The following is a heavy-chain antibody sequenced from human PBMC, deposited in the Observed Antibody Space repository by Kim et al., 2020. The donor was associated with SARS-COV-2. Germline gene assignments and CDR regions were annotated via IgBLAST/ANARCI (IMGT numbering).Heavy chain of an antibody. Sequence: GESLKISCKGSGYSFTSYWISWVRQMPGKGLEWMGRIDPSDSYTNYSPSFQGHVTISADKSISTAYLQWSSLKASDTAMYYCARLAGYSSGWYNFDYWGQGTLVTVSS. D-gene: IGHD6-19*01. CDR3: ARLAGYSSGWYNFDY. J-gene: IGHJ4*02. CDR2: IDPSDSYT. CDR1: GYSFTSYW. V-gene: IGHV5-10-1*01.